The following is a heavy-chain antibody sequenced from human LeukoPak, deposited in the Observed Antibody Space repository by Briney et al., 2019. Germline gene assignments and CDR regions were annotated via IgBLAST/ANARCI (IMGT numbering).Heavy chain of an antibody. J-gene: IGHJ6*03. CDR1: GFTFDDYA. D-gene: IGHD6-6*01. CDR3: AKDMSSGSSSIYYYYMDV. Sequence: GGSLRLSCAASGFTFDDYAMHWVRQAPGKGLEWVSLISWDGGSTYYADSVKGRFTISRDNSKNSPYLQMNSLRAEDTALYYCAKDMSSGSSSIYYYYMDVWGKGTTVTVSS. CDR2: ISWDGGST. V-gene: IGHV3-43D*03.